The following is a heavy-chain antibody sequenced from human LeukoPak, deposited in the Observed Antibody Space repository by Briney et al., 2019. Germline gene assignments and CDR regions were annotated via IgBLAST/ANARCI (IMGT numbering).Heavy chain of an antibody. CDR3: ARAATVTTPFDY. Sequence: GASVKVSCKASGGIFSSYTISWVRQAPGQGLEWMGRIIPILGIANYAQKFQGRVTITADKSTSTAYMELSSLRSEDTAVYYCARAATVTTPFDYWGQGTLVTVSS. CDR2: IIPILGIA. D-gene: IGHD4-17*01. V-gene: IGHV1-69*02. CDR1: GGIFSSYT. J-gene: IGHJ4*02.